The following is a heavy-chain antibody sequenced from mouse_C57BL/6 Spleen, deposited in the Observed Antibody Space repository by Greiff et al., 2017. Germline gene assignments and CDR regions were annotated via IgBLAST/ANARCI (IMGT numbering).Heavy chain of an antibody. J-gene: IGHJ3*01. CDR2: IYPGDGDT. V-gene: IGHV1-82*01. D-gene: IGHD2-4*01. CDR1: GYAFSSSW. Sequence: QVQLQQSGPELVKPGASVKISCKASGYAFSSSWMNWVKQRPGKGLEWIGRIYPGDGDTNYNGKFKGKATLTADKSSSTAYMQLSSLTSEDSAVYFCAREGAYDYDGAWFAYWGQGTLVTVSA. CDR3: AREGAYDYDGAWFAY.